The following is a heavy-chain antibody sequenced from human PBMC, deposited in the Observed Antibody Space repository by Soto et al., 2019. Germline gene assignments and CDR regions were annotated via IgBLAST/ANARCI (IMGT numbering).Heavy chain of an antibody. CDR1: GYSFTSYW. Sequence: GESLKISCKGSGYSFTSYWIGWVRQMPGKGLEWMGIIYPGDSDTRYSPSFQGQVTISADKSISTAYLQWSSLKASDTAMYYWARRGGTIFCSGGSSYSAVYYNSGMEVWAQG. J-gene: IGHJ6*02. V-gene: IGHV5-51*01. CDR3: ARRGGTIFCSGGSSYSAVYYNSGMEV. CDR2: IYPGDSDT. D-gene: IGHD2-15*01.